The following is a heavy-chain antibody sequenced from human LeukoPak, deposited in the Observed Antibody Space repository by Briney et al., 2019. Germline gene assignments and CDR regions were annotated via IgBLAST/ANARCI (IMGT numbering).Heavy chain of an antibody. J-gene: IGHJ4*02. CDR3: ARGQGGNYYLNYFDY. Sequence: PSETLSLTCTVTGGSFSTYYWSWIRQPPGKGLEWIGHFYYSGSTNYNPSLKSRVTISVDTSRNQFSLKLASVTAADTAVYYCARGQGGNYYLNYFDYWGQGALVTVSS. V-gene: IGHV4-59*01. CDR2: FYYSGST. D-gene: IGHD1-26*01. CDR1: GGSFSTYY.